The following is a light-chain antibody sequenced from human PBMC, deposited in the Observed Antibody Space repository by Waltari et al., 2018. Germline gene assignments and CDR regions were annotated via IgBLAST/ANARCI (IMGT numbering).Light chain of an antibody. CDR1: SSDVGNYNL. CDR3: CSYAGSYTWV. J-gene: IGLJ3*02. V-gene: IGLV2-23*01. CDR2: DDN. Sequence: QSALTQPASVSGSPGQSITISCTGTSSDVGNYNLLSWYQQYPGKAPKDMIYDDNRRPSGVSDMFSGSKSGNTASLTISGVQAEHEADYYCCSYAGSYTWVFGGGTKLTVL.